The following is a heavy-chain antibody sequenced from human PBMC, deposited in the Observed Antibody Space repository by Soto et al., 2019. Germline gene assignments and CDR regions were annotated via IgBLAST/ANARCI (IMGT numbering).Heavy chain of an antibody. CDR3: ARSPRYGTGYSTDAFDI. CDR1: GFTFSSYA. J-gene: IGHJ3*02. D-gene: IGHD3-9*01. CDR2: ISSNGGST. V-gene: IGHV3-64*01. Sequence: GGSLRLSCAASGFTFSSYAMHWVRQAPGKGLEYVSAISSNGGSTYHANSVKGRFTISRDNSKNTLYLQMGSLRAEDMAVYYCARSPRYGTGYSTDAFDIWGQGTMVTVSS.